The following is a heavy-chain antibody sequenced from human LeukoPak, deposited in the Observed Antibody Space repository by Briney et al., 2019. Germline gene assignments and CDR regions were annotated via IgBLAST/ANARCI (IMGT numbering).Heavy chain of an antibody. CDR1: GLTFNNAW. V-gene: IGHV3-23*01. D-gene: IGHD6-19*01. Sequence: GGSLRLSCAASGLTFNNAWMSWVRQAPGKGLEWVSGISARDGSTWYGDSGKGRFTISRDISKNTLYLQMNSLRADDTAVYYCAKEIAVAGRPLLDSWGQGTLVTVSS. CDR3: AKEIAVAGRPLLDS. CDR2: ISARDGST. J-gene: IGHJ4*02.